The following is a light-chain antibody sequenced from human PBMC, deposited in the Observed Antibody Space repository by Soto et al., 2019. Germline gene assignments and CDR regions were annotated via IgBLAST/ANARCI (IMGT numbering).Light chain of an antibody. CDR2: DAS. V-gene: IGKV3-11*01. Sequence: EIGLRQSPATLSLSPGERATLSCRASQSVSSYLAWYQQKPGQAPRLLIYDASNRATGIPARFSGSGSGTDFTLTISSLEPEDFAVYYCQQRRNWPPIPFGQGTLLEIK. CDR3: QQRRNWPPIP. CDR1: QSVSSY. J-gene: IGKJ5*01.